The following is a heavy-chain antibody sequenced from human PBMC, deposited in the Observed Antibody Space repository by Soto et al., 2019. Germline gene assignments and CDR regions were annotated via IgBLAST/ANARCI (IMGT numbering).Heavy chain of an antibody. D-gene: IGHD3-10*01. CDR2: IYPGDFDI. V-gene: IGHV5-51*01. Sequence: PGESLKISCKGSGYSFIGSGYSFTDYWIGWVRQMPGKGLEWMGIIYPGDFDIRYSPSFEGQVTISADKSISTVFLQWTSLKASDTAMYYCARQYGSGSFDYWGQGTLVTVSS. CDR3: ARQYGSGSFDY. CDR1: GYSFTDYW. J-gene: IGHJ4*02.